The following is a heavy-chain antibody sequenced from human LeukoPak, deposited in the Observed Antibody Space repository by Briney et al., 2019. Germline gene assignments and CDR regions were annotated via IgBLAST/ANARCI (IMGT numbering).Heavy chain of an antibody. V-gene: IGHV3-23*01. Sequence: GGSLRLSCGASGFTFSNYAMTWVRQAPGKGLEWVASILGSGTTYYADSVKGRFTISRDNSKNTVNLQMSSLRAEDTAKYYCAKDLINSDGKCEFDAWGQGTPVTVSS. D-gene: IGHD1-26*01. J-gene: IGHJ5*02. CDR3: AKDLINSDGKCEFDA. CDR2: ILGSGTT. CDR1: GFTFSNYA.